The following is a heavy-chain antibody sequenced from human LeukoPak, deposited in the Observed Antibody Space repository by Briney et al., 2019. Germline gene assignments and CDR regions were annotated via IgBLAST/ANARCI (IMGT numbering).Heavy chain of an antibody. CDR3: AKPPGIAVA. CDR1: GFSFSDFG. J-gene: IGHJ4*02. CDR2: ISNDGSNH. V-gene: IGHV3-30*18. D-gene: IGHD6-19*01. Sequence: GGSLRLSCAASGFSFSDFGMHWVRQAAGKGLEWVAVISNDGSNHYYADSVKGRFTISRDNSKNTLYLQMNSLRAEDTAVYYCAKPPGIAVAWGQGTLVTVSS.